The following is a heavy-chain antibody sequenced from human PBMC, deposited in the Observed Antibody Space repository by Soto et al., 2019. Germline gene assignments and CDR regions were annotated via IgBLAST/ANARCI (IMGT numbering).Heavy chain of an antibody. D-gene: IGHD1-26*01. CDR1: GFSLTTSGEA. CDR2: IYWTDEI. CDR3: AHRKGGTFDY. J-gene: IGHJ4*02. Sequence: QLTLKESGPTLVKPTQTLTLTCTFSGFSLTTSGEAVGCIRQPHGKALEWLALIYWTDEIHYSASLNSRLTISKDTSKNQVILTVTNMDPVDTATYYCAHRKGGTFDYWCQGTLVTVSS. V-gene: IGHV2-5*01.